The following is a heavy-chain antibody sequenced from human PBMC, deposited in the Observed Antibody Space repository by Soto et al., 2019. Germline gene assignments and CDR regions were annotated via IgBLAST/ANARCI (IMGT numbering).Heavy chain of an antibody. V-gene: IGHV3-21*01. Sequence: EVQLVESGGDLVKPGGSLTLSCADSGFTFSSYSINWVRQAPGKRLEWVSSISSSSTCIYYAVSVKSRFTISTDNAKNSLYLRMNSLSAEDTAVYYCAIGGREIHTHFEYWGQGTLVTVSS. CDR2: ISSSSTCI. J-gene: IGHJ4*02. D-gene: IGHD3-3*01. CDR1: GFTFSSYS. CDR3: AIGGREIHTHFEY.